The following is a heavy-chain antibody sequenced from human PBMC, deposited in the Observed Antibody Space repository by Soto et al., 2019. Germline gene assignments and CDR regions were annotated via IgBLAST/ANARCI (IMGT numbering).Heavy chain of an antibody. J-gene: IGHJ6*02. CDR1: GDSISSDYYH. CDR2: IHHSGSI. V-gene: IGHV4-30-4*08. CDR3: AREDDGGDSVDV. Sequence: QVQLQQSGPGLVKPSQTLSLTCTVSGDSISSDYYHWTWIRQSPGKGLEWIGYIHHSGSILYNPSLKSRVTISVDTSKIQFSLHLTSVTAADTAVYFCAREDDGGDSVDVWGQGTTVTVSS. D-gene: IGHD2-21*02.